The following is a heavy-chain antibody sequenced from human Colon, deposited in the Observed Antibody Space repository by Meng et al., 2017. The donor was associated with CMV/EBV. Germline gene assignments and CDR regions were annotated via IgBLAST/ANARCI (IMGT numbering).Heavy chain of an antibody. CDR3: ARSYYYGSGSYFAHFDY. CDR1: FTFSNYD. Sequence: FTFSNYDMHWVRQAPGKGLEWVATISYGGDSSIYADSVKGRFTISRDNSKDTLDLQMDSLRIEDTAVYFCARSYYYGSGSYFAHFDYWGQGTLVTVSS. CDR2: ISYGGDSS. D-gene: IGHD3-10*01. J-gene: IGHJ4*02. V-gene: IGHV3-30*04.